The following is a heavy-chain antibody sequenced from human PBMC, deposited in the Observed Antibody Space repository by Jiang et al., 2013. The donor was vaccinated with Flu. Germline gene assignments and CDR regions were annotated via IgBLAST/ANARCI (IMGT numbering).Heavy chain of an antibody. V-gene: IGHV4-59*08. J-gene: IGHJ4*02. D-gene: IGHD3-10*01. Sequence: ETLSLTCTVSGGSISSYYWSWIRQPPGKGLEWIGYIYYSGSTNYNPSLKSRVTISVDTSKNQFSLKLSSVTAADTAVYYCARLPDYYGSGSYPKYFDYWGQGTLVTVSS. CDR1: GGSISSYY. CDR2: IYYSGST. CDR3: ARLPDYYGSGSYPKYFDY.